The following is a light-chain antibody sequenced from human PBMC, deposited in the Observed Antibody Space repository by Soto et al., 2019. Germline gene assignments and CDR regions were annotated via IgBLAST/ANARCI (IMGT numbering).Light chain of an antibody. CDR3: CSYAGSYVV. CDR1: SSDVGGYKY. J-gene: IGLJ2*01. CDR2: DVS. V-gene: IGLV2-11*01. Sequence: QSALTQPRSVSGSPGQSVTISCTGTSSDVGGYKYVSWYQQHPGKAPKLMSYDVSKRPSGVPDRLSGSKSGNTASLTISGLQAGDEVDYYCCSYAGSYVVYGGRTKATVL.